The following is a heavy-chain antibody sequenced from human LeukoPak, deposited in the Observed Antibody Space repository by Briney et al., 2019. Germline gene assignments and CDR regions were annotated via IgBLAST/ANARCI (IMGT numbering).Heavy chain of an antibody. CDR2: MNPNSGNT. V-gene: IGHV1-8*01. CDR3: ARRPMGSGKNWFDP. CDR1: GHTFTSYD. Sequence: GASVKVSCKASGHTFTSYDINWVRQATGQGLEWMGWMNPNSGNTGYAQKFQGRVTMTRNTSISTAYMELSSLRSEDTAVYYCARRPMGSGKNWFDPWGQGTLVTVSS. D-gene: IGHD3-10*01. J-gene: IGHJ5*02.